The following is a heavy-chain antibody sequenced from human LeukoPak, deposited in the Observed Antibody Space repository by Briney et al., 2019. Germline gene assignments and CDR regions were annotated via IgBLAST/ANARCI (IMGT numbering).Heavy chain of an antibody. CDR1: GGSISSCSYQ. CDR2: IYYSGST. D-gene: IGHD2-2*01. CDR3: ARISIVVVPAYFDY. Sequence: PSETLSLTCTVSGGSISSCSYQWGWIRQPPGKGLEWVGSIYYSGSTYYNPSLKSRVTVSVDTSKNQSSLKLSSVTAADTAVYYRARISIVVVPAYFDYWGQGTLVTVSS. V-gene: IGHV4-39*01. J-gene: IGHJ4*02.